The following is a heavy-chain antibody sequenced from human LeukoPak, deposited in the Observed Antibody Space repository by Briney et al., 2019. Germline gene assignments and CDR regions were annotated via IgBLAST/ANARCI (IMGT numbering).Heavy chain of an antibody. D-gene: IGHD4-23*01. CDR2: IYYSGST. J-gene: IGHJ4*02. CDR1: GGSISSSSYY. Sequence: SETLSLTCTVSGGSISSSSYYWGWIRQPPGKGLEGIGSIYYSGSTYYNPSLKGRVPISVDTSRNQFSLKLSSVTAADTAVYYCASSGGLTDFDYWGQGTLVTVSS. CDR3: ASSGGLTDFDY. V-gene: IGHV4-39*01.